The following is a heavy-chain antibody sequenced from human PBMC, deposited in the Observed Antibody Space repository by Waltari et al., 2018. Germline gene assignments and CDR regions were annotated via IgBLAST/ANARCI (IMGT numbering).Heavy chain of an antibody. CDR2: IYTSGST. CDR3: AREDGITGSVDYFDY. J-gene: IGHJ4*02. Sequence: QVQLQESGPGLVKPSEPLSLTCTVSGGSISSYYWSWIRQPAGKGLEWIGRIYTSGSTNYNPSLKSRVTMSVDTSKNQFSLKLSSVTAADTAVYYCAREDGITGSVDYFDYWGQGTLVTVSS. D-gene: IGHD1-20*01. CDR1: GGSISSYY. V-gene: IGHV4-4*07.